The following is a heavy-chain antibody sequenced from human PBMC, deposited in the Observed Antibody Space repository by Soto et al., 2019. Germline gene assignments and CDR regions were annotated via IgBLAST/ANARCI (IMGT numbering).Heavy chain of an antibody. CDR3: AQTGPAGTPWAYYYGMDV. Sequence: QVQLVESGGGVVQPGRSLRLSCAASGFTFSSYGMHWVRQAPGKGLEWVAVISFDGINKFYADSVKGRFTISGDKSKNSLHLPMNSLRAEDTAVYYCAQTGPAGTPWAYYYGMDVWGQGTTVTVSS. CDR2: ISFDGINK. V-gene: IGHV3-30*03. J-gene: IGHJ6*02. D-gene: IGHD2-2*01. CDR1: GFTFSSYG.